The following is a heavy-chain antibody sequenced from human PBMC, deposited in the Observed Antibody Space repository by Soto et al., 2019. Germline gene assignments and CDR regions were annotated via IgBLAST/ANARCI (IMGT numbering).Heavy chain of an antibody. CDR1: GYSFTTSG. D-gene: IGHD4-17*01. J-gene: IGHJ4*02. V-gene: IGHV1-18*01. CDR2: ISTYNGNT. Sequence: QAQLVQSGAEVKEPGASVKVSCKASGYSFTTSGITWVRQAPGQGLEWMGWISTYNGNTNYAQKLQDRVTQTTDTSTSTAYMELRRLRYDDTAVDYCARRLYGDYDYWGQGTLVTVSS. CDR3: ARRLYGDYDY.